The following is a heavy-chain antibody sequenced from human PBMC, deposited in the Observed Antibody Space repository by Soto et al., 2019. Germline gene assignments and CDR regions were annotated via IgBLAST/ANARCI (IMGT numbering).Heavy chain of an antibody. CDR2: INHSGST. D-gene: IGHD2-2*01. CDR3: ARGDIVVVPAARNNWFDP. Sequence: LSLTCAVYGGSFSGYYWSWIRQPPGKGLEWIGEINHSGSTNYNPSLKSRVTISVDTSKNQFSLKLSSVTAADTAVYYCARGDIVVVPAARNNWFDPWGQGTLVTVSS. J-gene: IGHJ5*02. V-gene: IGHV4-34*01. CDR1: GGSFSGYY.